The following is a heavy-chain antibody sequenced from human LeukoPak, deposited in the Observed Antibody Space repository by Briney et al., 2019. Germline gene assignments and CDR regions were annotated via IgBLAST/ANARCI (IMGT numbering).Heavy chain of an antibody. Sequence: RASVKVSCXVSGYTLTELSMHWVRQAPGKGLEWMGGFDPEDGETIYAQKFQGRVTMTEDTSTDTAYMELSSLRSEDTAVYYCATIILGYCSGGSCYSGSPRWFDPWGQGTLVTVSS. CDR2: FDPEDGET. J-gene: IGHJ5*02. D-gene: IGHD2-15*01. V-gene: IGHV1-24*01. CDR3: ATIILGYCSGGSCYSGSPRWFDP. CDR1: GYTLTELS.